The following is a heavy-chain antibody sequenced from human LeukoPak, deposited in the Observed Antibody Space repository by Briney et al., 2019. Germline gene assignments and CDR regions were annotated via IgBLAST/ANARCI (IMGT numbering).Heavy chain of an antibody. J-gene: IGHJ6*02. CDR3: AKDPEWEPQGYYYYYGMDV. Sequence: GRSLRLSCAASGFTFSSYGMHWVRQAPGKGLEWVAVISYDGSNKYYADSVKGRFTISGDNSKNTLYLQMNSLRAEDTAVYYCAKDPEWEPQGYYYYYGMDVWGQGTTVTVSS. CDR2: ISYDGSNK. CDR1: GFTFSSYG. V-gene: IGHV3-30*18. D-gene: IGHD1-26*01.